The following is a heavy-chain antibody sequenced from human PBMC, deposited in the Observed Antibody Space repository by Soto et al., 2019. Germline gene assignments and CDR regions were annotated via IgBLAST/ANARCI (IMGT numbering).Heavy chain of an antibody. D-gene: IGHD1-7*01. CDR2: IYYNGNT. CDR3: TSANWYSAY. CDR1: GGSISNHY. V-gene: IGHV4-59*11. J-gene: IGHJ4*02. Sequence: SETLSLTCSVSGGSISNHYWSWIRQPPGKGLEWIGYIYYNGNTNYNPSLKSRVTMSVDTSRNQISLKLTTVTAADTAVYYCTSANWYSAYWGQGTLVPVFS.